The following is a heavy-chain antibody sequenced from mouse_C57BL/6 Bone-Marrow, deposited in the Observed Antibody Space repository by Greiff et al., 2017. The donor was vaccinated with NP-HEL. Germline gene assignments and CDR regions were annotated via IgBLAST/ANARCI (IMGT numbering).Heavy chain of an antibody. CDR2: IYPRSGIP. CDR1: GYTFTSYC. J-gene: IGHJ2*01. Sequence: QVHVQQSGAELVRPGASVKLSCKASGYTFTSYCISWVKQRPGQGLEWIGEIYPRSGIPYSNEQFKGKATVTANTSSSTAYMELRSLTSEDSAVYFCARKAYYYSSSYFDYWGQGTTLTVSS. CDR3: ARKAYYYSSSYFDY. D-gene: IGHD1-1*01. V-gene: IGHV1-81*01.